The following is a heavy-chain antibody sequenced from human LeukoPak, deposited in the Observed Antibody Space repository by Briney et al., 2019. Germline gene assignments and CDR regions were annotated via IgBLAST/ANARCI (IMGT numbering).Heavy chain of an antibody. J-gene: IGHJ4*02. D-gene: IGHD6-19*01. CDR3: ARDREQWLVRRFDY. CDR2: ISSGSSHI. CDR1: SFTFSSYN. V-gene: IGHV3-21*06. Sequence: GGSLRLSCAASSFTFSSYNMNWVRQAPGKGLEWVSSISSGSSHIYYADSVKGRFTISRDNAKNSLYLQMNSLRAEDTAVYYCARDREQWLVRRFDYWGQGTLVTVSS.